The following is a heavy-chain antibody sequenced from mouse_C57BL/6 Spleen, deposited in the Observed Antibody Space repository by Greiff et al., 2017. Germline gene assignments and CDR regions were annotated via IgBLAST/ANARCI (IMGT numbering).Heavy chain of an antibody. Sequence: VQLQQPGAELVKPGASVKMSCKASGYTFTSYWITWVKQRPGQGLEWIGDIYPGSGSTNYNEKFKSKATLTVDTSSSTAYMQLSSLTSEDSAVYYCARKGYDYDPFAYWGQGTLVTVSA. CDR1: GYTFTSYW. D-gene: IGHD2-4*01. V-gene: IGHV1-55*01. CDR3: ARKGYDYDPFAY. J-gene: IGHJ3*01. CDR2: IYPGSGST.